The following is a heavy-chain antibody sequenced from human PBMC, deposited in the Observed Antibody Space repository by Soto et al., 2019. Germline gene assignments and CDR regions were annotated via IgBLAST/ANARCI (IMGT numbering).Heavy chain of an antibody. Sequence: PGGSLRLSCAASGFTFISYAMSWVRQAPGKGLEWVSAISGSGGSTYYADSVKGRFTISRDNSKNTLYLQMNSLRAEDTAVYYCANHQSYYDTNPGEYFQHWGQGTLVTVSS. V-gene: IGHV3-23*01. CDR3: ANHQSYYDTNPGEYFQH. D-gene: IGHD3-22*01. CDR1: GFTFISYA. CDR2: ISGSGGST. J-gene: IGHJ1*01.